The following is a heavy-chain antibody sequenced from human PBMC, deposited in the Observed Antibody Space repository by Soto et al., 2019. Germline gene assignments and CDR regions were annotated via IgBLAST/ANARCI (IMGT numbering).Heavy chain of an antibody. CDR2: ISAYNGNT. Sequence: QVQLVQSGAEVKKPGASVKVSCKASGYTFTSYGISWVRQAPGQGLEWMGWISAYNGNTNYAQKLQGRVTMTTDTSTSTAYMERRSLRSDDTAVYYCARDRTWGSYWGGYYYYGMDVWGQGTTVTVSS. V-gene: IGHV1-18*04. CDR3: ARDRTWGSYWGGYYYYGMDV. CDR1: GYTFTSYG. J-gene: IGHJ6*02. D-gene: IGHD1-26*01.